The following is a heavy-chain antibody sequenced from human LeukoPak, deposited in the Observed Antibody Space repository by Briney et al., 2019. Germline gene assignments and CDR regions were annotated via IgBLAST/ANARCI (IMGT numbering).Heavy chain of an antibody. CDR2: ITNSGNSK. V-gene: IGHV3-48*04. CDR1: EFTFSSYG. CDR3: ARDFTIAAAGTLWPYYGMDV. D-gene: IGHD6-13*01. Sequence: GGSLRLSCAASEFTFSSYGMNWVRQAPGKGLEWVSYITNSGNSKSYADSVKGRFTISRDNAKNSLYLQMNSLRAEDTAVYYCARDFTIAAAGTLWPYYGMDVWGQGTTVTVSS. J-gene: IGHJ6*02.